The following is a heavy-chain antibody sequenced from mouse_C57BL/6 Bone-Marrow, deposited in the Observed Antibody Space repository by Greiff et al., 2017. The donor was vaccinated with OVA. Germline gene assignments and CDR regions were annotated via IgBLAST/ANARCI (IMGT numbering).Heavy chain of an antibody. D-gene: IGHD4-1*01. CDR1: GFTFSSYG. V-gene: IGHV5-6*01. CDR3: ARQAWNWVDWYFDV. CDR2: ISSGGST. J-gene: IGHJ1*03. Sequence: EVQLQESGGDLVKPGGSLKLSCAASGFTFSSYGMSWVRQTPDKRLEWVATISSGGSTYYPDTVKGRFTISRDNAKNTLYLQMSRLKSEDTAMYYCARQAWNWVDWYFDVWGTGTTVTVSS.